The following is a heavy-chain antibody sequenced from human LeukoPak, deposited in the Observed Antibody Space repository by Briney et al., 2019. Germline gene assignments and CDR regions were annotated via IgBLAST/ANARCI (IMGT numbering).Heavy chain of an antibody. Sequence: PGGSLRLSCAAPGFTFSDYTIHWVRQAPGKRLQSVSAITSNGAYTHYADSVKGRFTISRDNSRNAVFLQMGGLRIEDMAVYYCARVKMGATVSDYYYYYMDVWGKGTTVTVSS. V-gene: IGHV3-64*02. CDR1: GFTFSDYT. J-gene: IGHJ6*03. CDR3: ARVKMGATVSDYYYYYMDV. D-gene: IGHD1-26*01. CDR2: ITSNGAYT.